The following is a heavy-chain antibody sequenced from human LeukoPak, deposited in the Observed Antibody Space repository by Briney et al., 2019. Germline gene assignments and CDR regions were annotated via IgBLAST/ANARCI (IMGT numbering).Heavy chain of an antibody. J-gene: IGHJ6*04. Sequence: GASVKVSCKVSGNTVSELSMHWVRQAPGKGLEWLGGFAPEYDKTIYAQKFQGRVSMTEDTSTNTAYMELNVLTSEDTAVYYCATGWDVGGNGPTVSVSS. CDR2: FAPEYDKT. CDR1: GNTVSELS. V-gene: IGHV1-24*01. CDR3: ATGWDV.